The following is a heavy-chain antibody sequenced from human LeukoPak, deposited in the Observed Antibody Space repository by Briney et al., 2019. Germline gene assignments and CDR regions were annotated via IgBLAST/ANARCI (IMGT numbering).Heavy chain of an antibody. CDR1: GYTFTGYY. J-gene: IGHJ4*02. CDR2: INPNSGGT. CDR3: ARASNNCSSTSCHQGGDY. Sequence: ASVKVSCKASGYTFTGYYMHWVRQAPGQGLEWMGWINPNSGGTNYAQKFQGRVTMTRDTSISTAYMELSRLRSDDTAVYYCARASNNCSSTSCHQGGDYWGQGTLVTVSS. D-gene: IGHD2-2*01. V-gene: IGHV1-2*02.